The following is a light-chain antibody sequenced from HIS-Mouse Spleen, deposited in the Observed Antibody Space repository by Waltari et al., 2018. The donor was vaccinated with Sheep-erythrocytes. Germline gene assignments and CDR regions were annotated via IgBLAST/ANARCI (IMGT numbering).Light chain of an antibody. CDR2: EVS. CDR3: SSYAGSNNWV. CDR1: SSDVGGYNY. V-gene: IGLV2-8*01. Sequence: QSALTQPPSASGSPGQSVTISCTGTSSDVGGYNYVSWYQQPPGKAPKLMVYEVSKRPSGVPDRFSGSKSGNPASLTVSGLQAEDEADYYCSSYAGSNNWVFGGGTKLTVL. J-gene: IGLJ3*02.